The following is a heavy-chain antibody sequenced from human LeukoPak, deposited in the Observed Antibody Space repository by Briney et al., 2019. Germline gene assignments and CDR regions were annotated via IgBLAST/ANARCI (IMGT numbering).Heavy chain of an antibody. CDR1: GFTFSSYG. CDR3: AKERGCSGGSCYSAAFDI. V-gene: IGHV3-30*18. J-gene: IGHJ3*02. CDR2: ISYDGSNK. D-gene: IGHD2-15*01. Sequence: GSLRLSCAASGFTFSSYGMHWVRQAPGKGLEWVAVISYDGSNKYYADSVKGRFTISRDNSKNTLYLQMNSLRAEDTAVYYCAKERGCSGGSCYSAAFDIWGQGTMVTVSS.